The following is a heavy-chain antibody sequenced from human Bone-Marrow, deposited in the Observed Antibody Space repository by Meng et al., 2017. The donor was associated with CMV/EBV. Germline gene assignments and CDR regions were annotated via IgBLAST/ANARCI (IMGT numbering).Heavy chain of an antibody. CDR3: AREEPSGSYYHY. V-gene: IGHV3-21*01. J-gene: IGHJ4*02. D-gene: IGHD1-26*01. Sequence: GESLKISCAASGFTFSSYSMNWVRQAPGKGLEWVSSISSSSSYIYYADSVKGRFTISRDNAKNSLYLQMNSLRAEDTAVYYCAREEPSGSYYHYWGQGTLVTVSS. CDR1: GFTFSSYS. CDR2: ISSSSSYI.